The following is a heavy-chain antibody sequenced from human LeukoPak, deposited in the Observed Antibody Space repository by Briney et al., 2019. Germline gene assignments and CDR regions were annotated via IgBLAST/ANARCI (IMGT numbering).Heavy chain of an antibody. Sequence: SETLSLTCTVSGGSISSYYWSWIRQPAGKGLEWIGRIYTSGSTNYNPSLKSRVTISVDKSKNQFSLKLSSVTAADTAVYYCAREGYYDSSVYPDAFDIGGKGKRVTVSS. V-gene: IGHV4-4*07. D-gene: IGHD3-22*01. CDR2: IYTSGST. CDR3: AREGYYDSSVYPDAFDI. CDR1: GGSISSYY. J-gene: IGHJ3*02.